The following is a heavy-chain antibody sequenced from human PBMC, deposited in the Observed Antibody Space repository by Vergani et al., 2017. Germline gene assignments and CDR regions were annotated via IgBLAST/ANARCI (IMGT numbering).Heavy chain of an antibody. J-gene: IGHJ4*02. CDR2: IRYDGSNK. Sequence: QVQLVESGGGVVQPGGSLRLSCAASGFTFSNYGMHWVRQAPGKGLEWVAFIRYDGSNKYDADSVKGRFTISRDNSKNTLYLQMNSLRAEDTAVYYCARGDYDFWSGTDYWGQGTLVTVSS. D-gene: IGHD3-3*01. CDR3: ARGDYDFWSGTDY. CDR1: GFTFSNYG. V-gene: IGHV3-30*02.